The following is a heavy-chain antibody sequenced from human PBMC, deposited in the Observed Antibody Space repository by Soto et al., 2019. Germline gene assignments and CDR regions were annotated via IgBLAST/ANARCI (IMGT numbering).Heavy chain of an antibody. CDR1: GGSISSSNW. Sequence: PSETLSLTCAVSGGSISSSNWWSWVRQPPGKGLEWIGEIYHSGSTNYNPSLKSRVTISVDKSKNQFSLKLSSVTAADTAVYYCATQTVAGTRGYFDYWGQGTLVTVSS. CDR3: ATQTVAGTRGYFDY. J-gene: IGHJ4*02. D-gene: IGHD6-19*01. CDR2: IYHSGST. V-gene: IGHV4-4*02.